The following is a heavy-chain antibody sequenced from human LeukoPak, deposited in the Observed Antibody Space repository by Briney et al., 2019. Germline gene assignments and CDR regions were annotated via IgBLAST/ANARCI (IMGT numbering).Heavy chain of an antibody. V-gene: IGHV4-59*01. CDR1: GDSFNSYY. CDR2: IYSGGST. J-gene: IGHJ4*02. D-gene: IGHD1-26*01. Sequence: SETLSLTCTVSGDSFNSYYWSWIRQPPGKGLEWIGYIYSGGSTNYSPSLKSRVTTSVDTSKNQFSLELSSVTAADTAVYYCARGSFIVGATIIDYWGQGTLVTVSS. CDR3: ARGSFIVGATIIDY.